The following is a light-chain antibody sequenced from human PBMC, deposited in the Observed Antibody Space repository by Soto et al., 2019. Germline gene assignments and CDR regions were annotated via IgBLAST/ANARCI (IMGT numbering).Light chain of an antibody. CDR2: QAS. CDR3: QKYNAFSQA. Sequence: DIQMTQSPSTLSASVGDRVTITCRASESVSRWLAWYQQKPGRTPKLLIHQASTLETGVPSRFSGSGSGTECILTVSSLQHDDFAAYNSQKYNAFSQAFGQGTKVEIK. V-gene: IGKV1-5*03. J-gene: IGKJ1*01. CDR1: ESVSRW.